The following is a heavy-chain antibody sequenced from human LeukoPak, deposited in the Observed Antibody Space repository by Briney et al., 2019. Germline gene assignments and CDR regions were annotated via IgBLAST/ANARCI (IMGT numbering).Heavy chain of an antibody. J-gene: IGHJ6*03. D-gene: IGHD3-22*01. Sequence: SETLSLTCTVSGGSLNSYYWSWIRQPPGNGLEWIGYIYYSGSTNYNPSLKSRVTMSVDTSKNQFSLKLSSVTAADTAVYYCARDRYYYDSSGFRMDVRGKGTTVTISS. CDR1: GGSLNSYY. CDR2: IYYSGST. CDR3: ARDRYYYDSSGFRMDV. V-gene: IGHV4-59*12.